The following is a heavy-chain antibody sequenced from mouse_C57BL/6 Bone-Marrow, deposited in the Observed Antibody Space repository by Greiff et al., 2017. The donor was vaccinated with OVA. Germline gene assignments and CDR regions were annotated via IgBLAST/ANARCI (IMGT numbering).Heavy chain of an antibody. D-gene: IGHD3-3*01. CDR2: ISNGGGST. CDR1: GFTFSDYY. J-gene: IGHJ3*01. Sequence: DVKLVESGGGLVQPGGSLKLSCAASGFTFSDYYMYWVRQTPEKRLEWVAYISNGGGSTYYPDTVKGRFTISRDNAKNTLYLQMSRLKSEDTAMYYCARRRDWDIFAYWGQGTLVTVSA. V-gene: IGHV5-12*01. CDR3: ARRRDWDIFAY.